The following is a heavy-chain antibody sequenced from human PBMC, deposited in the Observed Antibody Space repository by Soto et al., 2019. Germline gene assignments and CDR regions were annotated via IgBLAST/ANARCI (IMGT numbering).Heavy chain of an antibody. CDR1: GYPFTNYG. J-gene: IGHJ4*02. V-gene: IGHV1-18*01. CDR2: ISAYNGNT. D-gene: IGHD1-1*01. Sequence: ASGKVSCKASGYPFTNYGSSWVRQAPGQGLEWMGWISAYNGNTNYAQKLQGRVTMTTDTSTSTAYMELRSLRSDDTAVYYCARAQSFRGTDGYWGQGTLVTVSS. CDR3: ARAQSFRGTDGY.